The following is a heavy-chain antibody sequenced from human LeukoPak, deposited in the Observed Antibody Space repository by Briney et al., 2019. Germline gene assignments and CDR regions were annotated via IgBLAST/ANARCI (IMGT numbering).Heavy chain of an antibody. CDR2: ISYDGSNK. CDR1: GFTFSSYG. V-gene: IGHV3-30*18. J-gene: IGHJ4*02. CDR3: AKDPNYYGSGSYYSVIKLGYYFDY. D-gene: IGHD3-10*01. Sequence: GGSLRLSCAASGFTFSSYGMHWVRQAPGKGLEWVAVISYDGSNKYYADSVKGRFTISRDNSKNTLYLQMNSLRAEDTAVYYCAKDPNYYGSGSYYSVIKLGYYFDYWGQGTLVTVSS.